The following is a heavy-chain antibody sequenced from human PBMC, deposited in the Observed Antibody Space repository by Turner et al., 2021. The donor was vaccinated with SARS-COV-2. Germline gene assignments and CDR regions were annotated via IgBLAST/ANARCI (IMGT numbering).Heavy chain of an antibody. CDR2: IYPGDSDA. J-gene: IGHJ6*02. CDR3: ARRAVAGNHYFYYGLDV. Sequence: EVQLVQSGAEVKKPGESLTISCKGSGYSFTSYWIGWVRQMPGKGLEWMGIIYPGDSDAKYSPSFQGQVTISAEKSITTAYLQWSSLKASDTATYYCARRAVAGNHYFYYGLDVWGQGTTVTVSS. D-gene: IGHD6-19*01. V-gene: IGHV5-51*01. CDR1: GYSFTSYW.